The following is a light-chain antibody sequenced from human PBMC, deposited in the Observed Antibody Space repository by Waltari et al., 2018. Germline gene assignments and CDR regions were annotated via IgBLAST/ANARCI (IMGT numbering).Light chain of an antibody. V-gene: IGLV1-44*01. CDR2: SNN. CDR3: AAWDDSLNGPV. Sequence: QSVLTQPPSASGTPGQRATTPFSGISPNIASNTVNRYQQRPGTAPKPLIYSNNKRPSGVPDRFSGSKSGTSASLTISGLQSEDEADYYCAAWDDSLNGPVFGGGTKLTVL. CDR1: SPNIASNT. J-gene: IGLJ2*01.